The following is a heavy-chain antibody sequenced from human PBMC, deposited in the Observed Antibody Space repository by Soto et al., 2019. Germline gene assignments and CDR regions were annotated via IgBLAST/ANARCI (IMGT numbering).Heavy chain of an antibody. D-gene: IGHD2-2*01. CDR3: EAFTRMPASF. CDR2: IDPNSGGT. J-gene: IGHJ4*02. CDR1: GYTFTDYY. V-gene: IGHV1-2*02. Sequence: QVQLVQSGAEVKKPGASVKVSCRASGYTFTDYYMHWVRQAPGQGLEWMGWIDPNSGGTNYAQKFQGRVTMTTDTSISTAYMELRRLRSDDTAVYDCEAFTRMPASFWGQGTLVTVSS.